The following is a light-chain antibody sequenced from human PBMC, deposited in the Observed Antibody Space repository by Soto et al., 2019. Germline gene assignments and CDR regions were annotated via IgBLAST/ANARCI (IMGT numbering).Light chain of an antibody. CDR1: QSVSSL. CDR2: RAS. CDR3: QQYNDWPIT. V-gene: IGKV3-15*01. Sequence: EVVMTQSPATLSLSPGEGATLSCRASQSVSSLLAWYQQKPGQAPRLLIYRASTRATGVSGRFSGSGSGTEFTLTITSLQSEDFAVYYCQQYNDWPITFGQGTRLEIK. J-gene: IGKJ5*01.